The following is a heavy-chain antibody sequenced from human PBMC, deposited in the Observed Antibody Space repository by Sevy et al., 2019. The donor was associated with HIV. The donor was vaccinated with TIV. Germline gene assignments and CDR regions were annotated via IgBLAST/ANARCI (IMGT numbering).Heavy chain of an antibody. CDR3: VKDAGGPAAMVRGVSAFDI. CDR1: GFTFSSYA. Sequence: GGSLRLSCSASGFTFSSYAMHWVRQAQGKGLEYVSAISSNGGSTYYADSVKGRFTISRDNSKNTLYLQMSSLRAEDTAMYYCVKDAGGPAAMVRGVSAFDIWGQGTMVTVSS. D-gene: IGHD3-10*01. V-gene: IGHV3-64D*06. CDR2: ISSNGGST. J-gene: IGHJ3*02.